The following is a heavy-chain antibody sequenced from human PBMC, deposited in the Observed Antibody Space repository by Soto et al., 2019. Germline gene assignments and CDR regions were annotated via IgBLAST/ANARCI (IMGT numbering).Heavy chain of an antibody. CDR3: AREGNGVYDYVWGSYRPRHDAFDI. CDR1: GGSFSDYY. D-gene: IGHD3-16*02. J-gene: IGHJ3*02. V-gene: IGHV4-34*10. CDR2: VNHSGSI. Sequence: PSETLSLTCAVYGGSFSDYYLSWIRQPPGKGLEWIGEVNHSGSINYNPSLKSRFTISRDNSKNTLYLQMNSLRAEDTAVYYCAREGNGVYDYVWGSYRPRHDAFDIWGQGTMVTVSS.